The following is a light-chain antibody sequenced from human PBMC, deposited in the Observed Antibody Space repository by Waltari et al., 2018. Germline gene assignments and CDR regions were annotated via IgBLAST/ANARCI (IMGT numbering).Light chain of an antibody. V-gene: IGKV3-11*01. Sequence: EIVLTQSPATLSLSPGERATLSCRASQSVSSQLAWSQQRPGQAPRLLIYDAANRATGIPARFSGSGSGTDFTLTISSLEPEDFAVYYCQQRRNWPRTFGQGTKLEIK. J-gene: IGKJ2*01. CDR1: QSVSSQ. CDR3: QQRRNWPRT. CDR2: DAA.